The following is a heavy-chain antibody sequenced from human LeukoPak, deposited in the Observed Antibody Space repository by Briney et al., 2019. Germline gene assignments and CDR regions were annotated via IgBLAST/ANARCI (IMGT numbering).Heavy chain of an antibody. D-gene: IGHD5-12*01. CDR1: GFTFDDYA. V-gene: IGHV3-9*01. Sequence: QSGGSLRLSCAASGFTFDDYAMHWVRHALGKGLEWVSGISWNSGSIGYADSVKGRFTISRDNAKNSLYLQMNSLRAEDTALYYCAKGVWWLRGDYFDYWGQGTLVTVSS. CDR2: ISWNSGSI. CDR3: AKGVWWLRGDYFDY. J-gene: IGHJ4*02.